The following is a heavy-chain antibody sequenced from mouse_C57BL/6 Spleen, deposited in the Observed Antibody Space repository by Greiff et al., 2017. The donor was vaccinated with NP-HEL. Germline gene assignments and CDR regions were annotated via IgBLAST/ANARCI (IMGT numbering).Heavy chain of an antibody. CDR3: AKPLYYYGSSYEFAY. CDR1: GFTFSDYG. D-gene: IGHD1-1*01. Sequence: EVMLVESGGGLVKPGGSLKLSCAASGFTFSDYGMHWVRQAPEKGLEWVAYISSGSSTIYYADTVKGRFTISRDNAKNTLFLQMTSLRSEDTAMYYCAKPLYYYGSSYEFAYWGQGTLVTVSA. J-gene: IGHJ3*01. V-gene: IGHV5-17*01. CDR2: ISSGSSTI.